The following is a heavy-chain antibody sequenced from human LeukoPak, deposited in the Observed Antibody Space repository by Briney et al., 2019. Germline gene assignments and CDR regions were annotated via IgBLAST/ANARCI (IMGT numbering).Heavy chain of an antibody. CDR1: GFTFSSYS. CDR3: ARDRYDFWSGTLYYYYMDV. D-gene: IGHD3-3*01. J-gene: IGHJ6*03. Sequence: PGGSLRLSCAASGFTFSSYSMNWVRQAPGKGLEWVSSISSSSSYIYYADSVKGRFTISRDNAKNSLYLQMNSLRAEDTAVYYCARDRYDFWSGTLYYYYMDVWGKGTTVTVSS. CDR2: ISSSSSYI. V-gene: IGHV3-21*01.